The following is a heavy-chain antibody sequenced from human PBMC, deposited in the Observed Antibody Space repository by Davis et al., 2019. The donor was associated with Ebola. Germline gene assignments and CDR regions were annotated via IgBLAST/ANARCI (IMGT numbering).Heavy chain of an antibody. CDR3: ARGGGYCGDSSCYSDY. CDR1: GYSISSGYY. CDR2: SYYSGTT. Sequence: PSETLSLTCTVSGYSISSGYYWGWIRQPPGKGLEWIGESYYSGTTNYNPSLKSRVTISVDASKNQFSLSLNSVTAADTAVYYCARGGGYCGDSSCYSDYWGQGTLVAVSS. J-gene: IGHJ4*02. D-gene: IGHD2-15*01. V-gene: IGHV4-38-2*02.